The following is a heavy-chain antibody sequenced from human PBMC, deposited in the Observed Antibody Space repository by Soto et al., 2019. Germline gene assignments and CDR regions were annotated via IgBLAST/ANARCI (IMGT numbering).Heavy chain of an antibody. CDR1: GFTFSSYA. V-gene: IGHV3-23*01. D-gene: IGHD5-18*01. CDR3: AKPIQLWLPPSEYYSYGMDV. CDR2: ISGSGGST. J-gene: IGHJ6*02. Sequence: GWSLRLSWAASGFTFSSYAMSWVRQARGKGLEWISAISGSGGSTYYADSVKGPFTISRDNSKNTLYLQMNSLRAEDTAVYYCAKPIQLWLPPSEYYSYGMDVWGQGTTVTVSS.